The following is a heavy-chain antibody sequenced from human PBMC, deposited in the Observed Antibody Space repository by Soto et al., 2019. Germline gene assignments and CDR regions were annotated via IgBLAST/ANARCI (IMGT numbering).Heavy chain of an antibody. CDR2: ISGSGGST. CDR1: GFTFSSYD. CDR3: AKDPNFGVVSPQGY. Sequence: GGSLRLSCAASGFTFSSYDMSWVRQAPGKGLEWVSAISGSGGSTYYADSVKGRFTISRDNSKNTLYLQMNSLRAEDTAVYYCAKDPNFGVVSPQGYWGQGTLVTVSS. D-gene: IGHD3-3*01. V-gene: IGHV3-23*01. J-gene: IGHJ4*02.